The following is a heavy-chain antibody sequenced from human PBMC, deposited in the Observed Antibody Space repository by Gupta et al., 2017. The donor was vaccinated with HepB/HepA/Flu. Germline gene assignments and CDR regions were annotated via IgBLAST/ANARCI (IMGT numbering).Heavy chain of an antibody. CDR2: ISWKSDDL. D-gene: IGHD2/OR15-2a*01. J-gene: IGHJ5*01. CDR1: GFTFDDYA. CDR3: AKDKFAGLILPHGSFDS. Sequence: EVQLVESGGGLVQPGRSLRLSCAASGFTFDDYAMHWVRQAPGKGLEWVSSISWKSDDLRYAEPVKGRFTVSRDNTRNSLYLRMDSLRPEDTAIYFCAKDKFAGLILPHGSFDSWGPGILVTVSS. V-gene: IGHV3-9*01.